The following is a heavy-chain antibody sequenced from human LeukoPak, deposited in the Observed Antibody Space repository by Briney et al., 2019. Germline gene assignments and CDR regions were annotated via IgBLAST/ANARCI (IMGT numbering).Heavy chain of an antibody. CDR2: MYNSGST. D-gene: IGHD4-17*01. CDR3: ARGIESYGDYGY. V-gene: IGHV4-59*01. Sequence: SETLSLTCTVSGGSISGSYWSWIRQPPGKGLEWIGHMYNSGSTNYNPSLKSRVTISIDTSKNQFSLKLSSLTAADTAIYYCARGIESYGDYGYWGQGILVTVSS. CDR1: GGSISGSY. J-gene: IGHJ4*02.